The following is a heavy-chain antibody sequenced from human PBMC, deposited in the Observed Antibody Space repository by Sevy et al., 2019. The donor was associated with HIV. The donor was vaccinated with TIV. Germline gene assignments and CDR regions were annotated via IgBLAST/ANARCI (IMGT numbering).Heavy chain of an antibody. Sequence: GGSLRLSCAASGFTFSTYGMHWVRQAPGKGLEWVAVMWFDGSNTYYADSVKGRFTISRDIAKNALHLQMNSLRAEDTSVYYCARDLEFYDYGDYGPAFMPDYWGQGTLVTVSS. CDR2: MWFDGSNT. CDR3: ARDLEFYDYGDYGPAFMPDY. D-gene: IGHD4-17*01. V-gene: IGHV3-33*01. CDR1: GFTFSTYG. J-gene: IGHJ4*02.